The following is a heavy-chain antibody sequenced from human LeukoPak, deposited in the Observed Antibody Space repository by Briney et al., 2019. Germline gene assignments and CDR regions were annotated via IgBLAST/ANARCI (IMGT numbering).Heavy chain of an antibody. CDR2: ISYSRST. J-gene: IGHJ5*02. V-gene: IGHV4-59*08. CDR3: ASRRAALPYCLDL. D-gene: IGHD6-6*01. CDR1: GGSISSYY. Sequence: NPSETLSLTCAVPGGSISSYYWSWFQQPPGKGLEWMEHISYSRSTKYNHSLTSRVTIAVDTSKNQCSRKLSSGAAADTAVYYCASRRAALPYCLDLWGQETLVSDS.